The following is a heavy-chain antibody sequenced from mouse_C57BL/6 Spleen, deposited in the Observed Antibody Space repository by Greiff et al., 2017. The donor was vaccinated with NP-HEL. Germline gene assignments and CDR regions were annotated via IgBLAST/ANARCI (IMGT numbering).Heavy chain of an antibody. CDR3: TTAEGNDNYAMDY. V-gene: IGHV14-1*01. CDR2: IDPEDGDT. D-gene: IGHD2-2*01. Sequence: EVQLQQSGAELVRPGASVKLSCTASGFNFKAYYMHWVKQRPDQGLAWIGRIDPEDGDTESAPKFQGKATMTADTSSNTAYLQLSSLTSEDTAVYYWTTAEGNDNYAMDYWGQGTSVTVAS. CDR1: GFNFKAYY. J-gene: IGHJ4*01.